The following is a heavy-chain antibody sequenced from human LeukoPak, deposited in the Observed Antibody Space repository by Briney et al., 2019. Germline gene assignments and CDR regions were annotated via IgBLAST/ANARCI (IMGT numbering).Heavy chain of an antibody. V-gene: IGHV4-59*01. CDR1: GDSISGNY. CDR2: TYYSGST. CDR3: ARLRSGGYFEY. J-gene: IGHJ4*02. Sequence: SETLSLTCTVSGDSISGNYWTWIRQPPGKGLEWIGYTYYSGSTNYNASLKSRVTISVDTSKNQFSLKLNSVTAADTAVYYCARLRSGGYFEYWGQGTLVTVSS. D-gene: IGHD4-17*01.